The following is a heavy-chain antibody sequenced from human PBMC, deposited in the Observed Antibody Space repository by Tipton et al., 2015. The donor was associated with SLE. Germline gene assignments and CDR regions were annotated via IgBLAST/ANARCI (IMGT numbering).Heavy chain of an antibody. J-gene: IGHJ6*03. D-gene: IGHD2-15*01. V-gene: IGHV3-11*06. Sequence: SLRLSCAASGFTFSDYCMSWIRQAPGKGLEWVSYISSSSSYTNYADSVKGRFTISRDNAKNSLYLQMNSLRAEDTAVYYCARRDIVVVVAAIGGAPYYMDVWGKGTTVTVSS. CDR3: ARRDIVVVVAAIGGAPYYMDV. CDR1: GFTFSDYC. CDR2: ISSSSSYT.